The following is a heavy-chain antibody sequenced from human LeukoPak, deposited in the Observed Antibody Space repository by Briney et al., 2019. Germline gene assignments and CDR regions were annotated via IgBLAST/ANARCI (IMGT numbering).Heavy chain of an antibody. CDR3: ARVYSINYYMDV. V-gene: IGHV3-11*01. CDR1: GFTFSDYY. D-gene: IGHD4-11*01. Sequence: PGGSLRLSCAASGFTFSDYYMTWIRQAPGKGLEWVSYISSSSSTIYYADSVKGRFTIPRDNAKNSLYLQMNSLRAEDTAVYYCARVYSINYYMDVWGKGTTVSVSS. CDR2: ISSSSSTI. J-gene: IGHJ6*03.